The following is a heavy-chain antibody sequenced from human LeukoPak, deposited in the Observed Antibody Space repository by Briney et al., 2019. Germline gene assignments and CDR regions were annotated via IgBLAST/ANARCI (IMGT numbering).Heavy chain of an antibody. CDR3: ARGVLVKVYAAFGQ. D-gene: IGHD2-8*01. Sequence: SETLSLTCTVYGGSFNDYYWIWIRQSPGKGLEWIGEIIHSGRTIYSPSLRSRVTISVDTSKNQFSLKLTSVTAADTAVYFCARGVLVKVYAAFGQWGQGTLVTVSS. CDR1: GGSFNDYY. J-gene: IGHJ4*02. CDR2: IIHSGRT. V-gene: IGHV4-34*01.